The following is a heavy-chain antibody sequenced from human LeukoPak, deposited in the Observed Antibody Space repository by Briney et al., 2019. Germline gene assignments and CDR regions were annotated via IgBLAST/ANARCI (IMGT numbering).Heavy chain of an antibody. CDR2: IYHSGST. J-gene: IGHJ4*02. V-gene: IGHV4-30-2*01. CDR1: GGSISSGGSS. Sequence: SETLSLTCAVSGGSISSGGSSWSWIRQPPGKGLEWIGYIYHSGSTYYNPSLKSRVTISVDRSKNQFSLKLSSVTAADTAVYYCAGASTDQFDYWGQGTLVTVSS. CDR3: AGASTDQFDY. D-gene: IGHD4-17*01.